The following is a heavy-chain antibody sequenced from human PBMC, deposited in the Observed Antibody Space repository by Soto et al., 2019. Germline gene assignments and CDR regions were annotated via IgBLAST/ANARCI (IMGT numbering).Heavy chain of an antibody. J-gene: IGHJ6*02. V-gene: IGHV3-33*01. CDR3: ASDLVGASDSYGLDV. Sequence: GGSLRLSCAASGFTFSNYGMHWVRQAPGKGLERVAIIWHDGNNKYYADSARGRFIISRDNSKNRLYLQMNSLRAEDTAVYYCASDLVGASDSYGLDVWGQGTPVTVSS. CDR2: IWHDGNNK. CDR1: GFTFSNYG. D-gene: IGHD1-26*01.